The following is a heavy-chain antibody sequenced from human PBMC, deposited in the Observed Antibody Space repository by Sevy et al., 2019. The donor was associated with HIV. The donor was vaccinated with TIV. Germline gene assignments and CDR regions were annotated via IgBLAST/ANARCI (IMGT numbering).Heavy chain of an antibody. CDR1: GFTFSSYA. Sequence: GGSLRLSCAASGFTFSSYAMSWFRQDPGKGLEWVSGVSISGDNTYYADSVKGRFTISRDNSKNTLYLQMDSLRAEDTAVYYCAKDRYASGIFGYWGQGTLVTVSS. CDR2: VSISGDNT. V-gene: IGHV3-23*01. D-gene: IGHD3-10*01. CDR3: AKDRYASGIFGY. J-gene: IGHJ4*02.